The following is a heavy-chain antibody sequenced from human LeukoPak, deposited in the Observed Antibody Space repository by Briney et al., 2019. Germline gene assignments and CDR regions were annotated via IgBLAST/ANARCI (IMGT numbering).Heavy chain of an antibody. CDR3: TRGGTSSVAYYYHMDV. V-gene: IGHV3-72*01. D-gene: IGHD1-26*01. CDR2: SRDRANGYTP. J-gene: IGHJ6*02. CDR1: GFTFSGRY. Sequence: GGSLRLSCTASGFTFSGRYMDWVRQAPGKGLEWVGRSRDRANGYTPEYAASVRGRFTISRDDSETSKYLQMNSLKTEDSAVYYCTRGGTSSVAYYYHMDVWGQGTTVTVSS.